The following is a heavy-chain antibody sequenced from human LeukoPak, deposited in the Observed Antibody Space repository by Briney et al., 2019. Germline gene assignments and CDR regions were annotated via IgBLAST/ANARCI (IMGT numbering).Heavy chain of an antibody. D-gene: IGHD1-26*01. CDR2: ISSSSSYI. V-gene: IGHV3-21*01. J-gene: IGHJ3*02. Sequence: PGGSLRLSCAASGFTFSSYSMNWVRQAPGKGLEWVSSISSSSSYIYYADSVKGRFAISRDNAKNSLYLQTNSLRAEDTAVYYCARSGDVGAFDTWGQGTMVTVSS. CDR3: ARSGDVGAFDT. CDR1: GFTFSSYS.